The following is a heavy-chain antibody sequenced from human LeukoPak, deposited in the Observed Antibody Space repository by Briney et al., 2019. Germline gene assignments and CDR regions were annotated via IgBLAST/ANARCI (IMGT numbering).Heavy chain of an antibody. V-gene: IGHV1-69*04. D-gene: IGHD3-22*01. CDR2: IIPILGIA. J-gene: IGHJ3*02. CDR3: ARDSSGYRDAFDI. Sequence: ASVKVSCKASGGTFSSYAISWVRQAPGQGLEWMGRIIPILGIANYAQKFQGRVTITADKSMSTAYMELSSLRSEDTAVYYCARDSSGYRDAFDIWGQGTMVTVSS. CDR1: GGTFSSYA.